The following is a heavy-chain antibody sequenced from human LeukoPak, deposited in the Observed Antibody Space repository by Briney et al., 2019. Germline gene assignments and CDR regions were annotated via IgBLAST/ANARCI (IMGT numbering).Heavy chain of an antibody. V-gene: IGHV4-39*07. CDR3: ARQPNGDSGGYFDY. J-gene: IGHJ4*02. Sequence: PSETLSLTCTVSGGSISSKSYYWGWIRQPPGKGLESIGSKSNSGSSYYNPSLKSRVTMSIDTPNNQFSLKLDSVTAADTAVYFCARQPNGDSGGYFDYWGQGTLVTVSS. CDR1: GGSISSKSYY. CDR2: KSNSGSS. D-gene: IGHD4-17*01.